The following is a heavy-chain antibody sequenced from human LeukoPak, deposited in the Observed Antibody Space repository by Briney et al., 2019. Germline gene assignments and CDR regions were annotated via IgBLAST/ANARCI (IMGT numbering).Heavy chain of an antibody. CDR3: AREGRSFYDFWSGNNWFDP. J-gene: IGHJ5*02. Sequence: ASVKVPCKASGYTFTSYAMHWVRQAPGQRLEWMGWINAGNGNTKYSQKFQGRVTITRDTSASTAYMELSSLRSEDTAVYYCAREGRSFYDFWSGNNWFDPWGQGTLVTVSS. D-gene: IGHD3-3*01. CDR1: GYTFTSYA. CDR2: INAGNGNT. V-gene: IGHV1-3*01.